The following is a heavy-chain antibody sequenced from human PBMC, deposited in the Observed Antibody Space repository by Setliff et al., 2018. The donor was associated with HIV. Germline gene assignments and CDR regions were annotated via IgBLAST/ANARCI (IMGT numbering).Heavy chain of an antibody. CDR2: INHSGST. CDR3: ARDGPAAGTDDFDY. CDR1: RGSFSGYY. J-gene: IGHJ4*02. Sequence: SETLSLTCAVYRGSFSGYYWSWIRQPPGKGLEWIGEINHSGSTNYNPSLKSRVTISVDTSKNQFSLKLSSVTAADTAVYYCARDGPAAGTDDFDYWGQGTQVTVSS. D-gene: IGHD6-13*01. V-gene: IGHV4-34*01.